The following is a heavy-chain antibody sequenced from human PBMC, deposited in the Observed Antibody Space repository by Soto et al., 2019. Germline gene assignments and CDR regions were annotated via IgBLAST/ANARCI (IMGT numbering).Heavy chain of an antibody. CDR3: ARDLAHEYNSGWYLSLLY. CDR2: LSHDGSNK. Sequence: GGPLTLSRAASKYSISSYSMHYENQAPDKGLEWVAILSHDGSNKYYADSVKGRFTVSRDTSKNTLYLQMNSLRGEDTAVYYCARDLAHEYNSGWYLSLLYWGQGTLVTVSS. J-gene: IGHJ4*02. V-gene: IGHV3-30*03. D-gene: IGHD6-19*01. CDR1: KYSISSYS.